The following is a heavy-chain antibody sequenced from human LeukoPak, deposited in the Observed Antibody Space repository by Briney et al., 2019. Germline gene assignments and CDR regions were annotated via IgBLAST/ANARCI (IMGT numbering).Heavy chain of an antibody. CDR1: GGSFSGYY. CDR3: ARGGRLGPRQYYDFWSGYYQD. D-gene: IGHD3-3*01. CDR2: INHSGST. Sequence: SETLSLTCAVYGGSFSGYYWSWIRQPPGKGLEWIGEINHSGSTNYNPSLKSRVTISVDTSKNQFSLKLSSVTAADTAVYYCARGGRLGPRQYYDFWSGYYQDWGQGTLVTVSS. J-gene: IGHJ4*02. V-gene: IGHV4-34*01.